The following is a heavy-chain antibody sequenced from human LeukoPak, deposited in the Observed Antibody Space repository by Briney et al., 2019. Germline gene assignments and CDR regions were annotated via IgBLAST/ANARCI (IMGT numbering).Heavy chain of an antibody. D-gene: IGHD2-15*01. CDR1: GGSIRSYY. CDR3: ARDRRSGEDSNF. CDR2: IYYSGST. J-gene: IGHJ4*02. Sequence: SETLSLTCTVSGGSIRSYYWSWIRQPPGKVLEWIGYIYYSGSTNYNPSLKSRVTISVDTSKNQIYLKLSSVTAADTAVYYCARDRRSGEDSNFWGQGTLVTVSS. V-gene: IGHV4-59*01.